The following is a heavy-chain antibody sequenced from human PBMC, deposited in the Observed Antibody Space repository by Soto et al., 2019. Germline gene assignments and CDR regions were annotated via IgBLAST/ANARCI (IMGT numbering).Heavy chain of an antibody. D-gene: IGHD5-12*01. CDR3: AKARGYNDYGYFDY. CDR1: GFTFSSYA. J-gene: IGHJ4*02. V-gene: IGHV3-23*01. CDR2: ISGSGDST. Sequence: EVQLLESGGGLVQPGGSLRLSCAASGFTFSSYAMRWVRQAPAKGLEWVSVISGSGDSTYYADSVKGRFTISRDNSKNTLYLQMNSLRADDTAVYYCAKARGYNDYGYFDYWGQGTLVTVSS.